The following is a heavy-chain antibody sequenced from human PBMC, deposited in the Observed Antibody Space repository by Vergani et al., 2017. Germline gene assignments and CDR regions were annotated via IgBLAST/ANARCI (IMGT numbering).Heavy chain of an antibody. CDR2: ISGSGGST. D-gene: IGHD4-17*01. CDR1: GFTFSSYA. CDR3: ANLVGDYGYFDL. V-gene: IGHV3-23*04. Sequence: VQLVESGGGVVQPGRSLRLSCAASGFTFSSYAMSWVRQAPGKGLEWVSAISGSGGSTYYADSVKGRFTISRDNSKNTLYLQMNSLRAEDTAVYYCANLVGDYGYFDLWGRGTLVTVSS. J-gene: IGHJ2*01.